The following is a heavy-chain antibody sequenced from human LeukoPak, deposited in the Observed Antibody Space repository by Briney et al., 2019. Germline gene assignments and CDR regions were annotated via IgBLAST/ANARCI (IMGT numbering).Heavy chain of an antibody. CDR3: ARDWEYCTNGVCWYYFDY. J-gene: IGHJ4*02. CDR1: GYTFTGYY. D-gene: IGHD2-8*01. Sequence: ASVKVSCKASGYTFTGYYMHWVRQAPGQVLGWMGWINPNSGGTNYAQKFQGRVTMTRDTSISTAYMELSRLRSDDTAVYYCARDWEYCTNGVCWYYFDYWGQGTLVTVSS. V-gene: IGHV1-2*02. CDR2: INPNSGGT.